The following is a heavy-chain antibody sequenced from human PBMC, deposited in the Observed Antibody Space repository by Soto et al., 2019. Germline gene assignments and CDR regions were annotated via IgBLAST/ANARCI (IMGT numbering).Heavy chain of an antibody. CDR2: IIPIFGTA. V-gene: IGHV1-69*13. J-gene: IGHJ6*02. Sequence: SVKVSCKGSGGTFSSYAISWVRQAPGQGLEWMGGIIPIFGTANYAQKFQGRVTITADESTSTAYMELSSLRSEDTAVYYCARWLFDYYYYYGMDVWGQGTTVTVSS. D-gene: IGHD3-22*01. CDR1: GGTFSSYA. CDR3: ARWLFDYYYYYGMDV.